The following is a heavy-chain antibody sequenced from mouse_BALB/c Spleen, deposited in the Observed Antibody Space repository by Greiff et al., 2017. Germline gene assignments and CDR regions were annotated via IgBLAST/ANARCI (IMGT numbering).Heavy chain of an antibody. Sequence: QVQLKQSGAELAKPGASVKMSCKASGYTFTSYWMHWVKQRPGQGLEWIGYINPSTGYTEYNQKFKDKATLTADKSSSTAYMQLSSLTSEDSAVYYCARSGGTYYFDYWGQGTTLTVSS. CDR1: GYTFTSYW. CDR2: INPSTGYT. V-gene: IGHV1-7*01. D-gene: IGHD5-1*01. J-gene: IGHJ2*01. CDR3: ARSGGTYYFDY.